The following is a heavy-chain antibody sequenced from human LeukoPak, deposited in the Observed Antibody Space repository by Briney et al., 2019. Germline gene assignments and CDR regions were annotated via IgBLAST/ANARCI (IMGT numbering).Heavy chain of an antibody. Sequence: PGGSLRLSCAASGFTFSSYNMNWVRQAPGKGLEWVSSISSSSDYIYYADSVKGRFTISRDNAKNSLYLQMNSLRAEDTAVYYCARRAGGYSHPYDYWGQGILVTVSS. V-gene: IGHV3-21*04. J-gene: IGHJ4*02. CDR2: ISSSSDYI. CDR3: ARRAGGYSHPYDY. D-gene: IGHD4-23*01. CDR1: GFTFSSYN.